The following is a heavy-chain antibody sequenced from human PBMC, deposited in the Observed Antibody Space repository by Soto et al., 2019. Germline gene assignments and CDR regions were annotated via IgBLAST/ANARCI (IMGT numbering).Heavy chain of an antibody. J-gene: IGHJ4*02. CDR3: VRDGLDYYDTERLYFDK. V-gene: IGHV3-21*01. D-gene: IGHD3-22*01. CDR1: GFNFITYS. CDR2: ISSSAVYI. Sequence: EVQLVESGGGPVRPGGSLRLSCAASGFNFITYSLNWVRQAPGKGLGWVASISSSAVYIDYADSVKGRFTISRDNANNSLYLQMNSLRAEDTATYYCVRDGLDYYDTERLYFDKWGQGTQVTVSS.